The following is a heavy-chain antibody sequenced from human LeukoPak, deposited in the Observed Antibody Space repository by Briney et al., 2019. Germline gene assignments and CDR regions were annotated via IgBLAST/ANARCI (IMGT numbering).Heavy chain of an antibody. J-gene: IGHJ3*02. V-gene: IGHV4-4*07. CDR1: GGSIRNYY. Sequence: SETLSLTCSVSGGSIRNYYWSWIRQSAGKGLEWIGRMYGGGSANYNPSLKSRVTMSVDTSKNQFSLKLTSVTAADTAVYYCARESDINWAHPMRNAFDIWGQGTMVTASS. CDR3: ARESDINWAHPMRNAFDI. D-gene: IGHD1-1*01. CDR2: MYGGGSA.